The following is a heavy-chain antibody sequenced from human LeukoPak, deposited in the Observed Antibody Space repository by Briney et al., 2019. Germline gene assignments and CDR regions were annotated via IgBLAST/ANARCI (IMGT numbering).Heavy chain of an antibody. D-gene: IGHD2-15*01. J-gene: IGHJ4*02. Sequence: SETLSLTCAVYGGSFSGYYWSWIRQPPGKGLEWIGRIYTSGSTNYNPSLKSRVTISVDTSKNQFSLKLSSVTAADTAVYYCARDPGAATGGPYYFDYWGQGTLVTVSS. CDR1: GGSFSGYY. V-gene: IGHV4-4*08. CDR2: IYTSGST. CDR3: ARDPGAATGGPYYFDY.